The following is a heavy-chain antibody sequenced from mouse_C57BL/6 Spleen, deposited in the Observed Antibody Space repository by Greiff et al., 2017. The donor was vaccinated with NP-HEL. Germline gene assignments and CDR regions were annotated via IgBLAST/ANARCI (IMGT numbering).Heavy chain of an antibody. V-gene: IGHV6-3*01. CDR3: TAITTVVASYYFDY. D-gene: IGHD1-1*01. J-gene: IGHJ2*01. Sequence: EVKVEESGGGLVQPGGSMKLSCVASGFTFSNYWMNWVRQSPEKGLEWVAQIRLKSDNYATHYAESVKGRFTISRDDSKSSVYLQMNNLRAEDTGIYYCTAITTVVASYYFDYGGQGTTLTVSS. CDR1: GFTFSNYW. CDR2: IRLKSDNYAT.